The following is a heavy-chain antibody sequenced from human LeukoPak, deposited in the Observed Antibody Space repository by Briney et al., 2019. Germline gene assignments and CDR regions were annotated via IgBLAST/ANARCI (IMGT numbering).Heavy chain of an antibody. CDR3: ASDCGGDCYIDY. J-gene: IGHJ4*02. D-gene: IGHD2-21*02. Sequence: PGGSLRLSCAASGFTFSSYGMHWVRQAPGKGLEWVAVIWYDGSNKYYADSVKGRFTISRDNSKNTLYLQMNSLRAEDTAVYYCASDCGGDCYIDYWGQGTLVTVSS. V-gene: IGHV3-33*01. CDR2: IWYDGSNK. CDR1: GFTFSSYG.